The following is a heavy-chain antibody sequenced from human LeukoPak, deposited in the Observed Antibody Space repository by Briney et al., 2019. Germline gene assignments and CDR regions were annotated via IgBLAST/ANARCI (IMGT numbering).Heavy chain of an antibody. D-gene: IGHD2-2*01. V-gene: IGHV3-7*01. CDR3: ATSRTFDY. CDR2: IKQDGSEK. Sequence: PGGSLRLSCTASGFTFSSYWMNWVRQAPGKGLEWVANIKQDGSEKYYVDSVKGRFTISRDNTKNSLYLQMNDLRTDDTAVYYCATSRTFDYWGQGTLVTVSP. J-gene: IGHJ4*02. CDR1: GFTFSSYW.